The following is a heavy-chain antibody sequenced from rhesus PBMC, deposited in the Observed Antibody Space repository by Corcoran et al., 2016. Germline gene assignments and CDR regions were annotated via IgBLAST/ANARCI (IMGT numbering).Heavy chain of an antibody. J-gene: IGHJ6*01. D-gene: IGHD5-12*01. CDR3: VREHWRQLQEDYGLDS. CDR2: IALSGST. Sequence: QVQLQESGPGLVKPSETLSLTCAVSGGYISSSYYYWSWIRQAPRKGLEWMWYIALSGSTSYNPSLKSRGTISRDTSKNQFALKLRSVTAADTAVYYCVREHWRQLQEDYGLDSWGQGVVVTVSS. V-gene: IGHV4-122*02. CDR1: GGYISSSYYY.